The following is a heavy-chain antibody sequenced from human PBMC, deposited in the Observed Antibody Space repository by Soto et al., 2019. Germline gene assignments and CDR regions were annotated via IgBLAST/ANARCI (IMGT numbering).Heavy chain of an antibody. CDR1: GYTFTTYG. Sequence: QVQLVQSGAEVRKPGASVKVSCKASGYTFTTYGISWVRQAPGQGLEWMGWISGYDGHTKYAQKFQGRIIMTTDTSXXTVYMDLRRLRSDDTAVYYCAREGEMPYYYYGLDVWGQGTTVTVSS. V-gene: IGHV1-18*01. CDR3: AREGEMPYYYYGLDV. J-gene: IGHJ6*02. D-gene: IGHD3-16*01. CDR2: ISGYDGHT.